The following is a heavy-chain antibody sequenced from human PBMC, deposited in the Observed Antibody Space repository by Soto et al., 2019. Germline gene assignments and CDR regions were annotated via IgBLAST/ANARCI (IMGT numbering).Heavy chain of an antibody. D-gene: IGHD2-2*01. CDR1: GGTFSSYA. Sequence: QVQLVQSGAEVKKPGSSVKVSCKASGGTFSSYAISWVRQAPGQGLEWMGGIIPIFGTANYAQKFQGRVTITADESTSTAYMELSSLRSEDTAVYYCARGPAAPHTTHNYYYYYGMDVWGQGTTVTVSS. CDR2: IIPIFGTA. CDR3: ARGPAAPHTTHNYYYYYGMDV. V-gene: IGHV1-69*01. J-gene: IGHJ6*02.